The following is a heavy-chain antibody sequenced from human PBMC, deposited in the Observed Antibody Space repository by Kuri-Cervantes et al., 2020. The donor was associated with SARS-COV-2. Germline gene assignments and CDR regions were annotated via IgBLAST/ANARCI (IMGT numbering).Heavy chain of an antibody. V-gene: IGHV3-23*03. Sequence: GESLKISCEASRFTFNNYAMGRVRQAPGKGLEWVVVIYVHRTEYADSVKAGFTISRDNSYNTVYLQMNNLRDEDAAVYYCARDRYTYSWYYFDYWGQGTLVTVSS. CDR1: RFTFNNYA. CDR2: IYVHRT. D-gene: IGHD6-13*01. CDR3: ARDRYTYSWYYFDY. J-gene: IGHJ4*02.